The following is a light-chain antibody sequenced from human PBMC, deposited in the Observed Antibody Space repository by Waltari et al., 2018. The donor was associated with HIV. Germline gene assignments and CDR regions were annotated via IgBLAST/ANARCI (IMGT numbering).Light chain of an antibody. V-gene: IGLV2-8*01. CDR2: DLT. CDR3: ISYAGSSMSYA. J-gene: IGLJ1*01. CDR1: SSDVGAFKY. Sequence: QSALTQPPSASGSPGQSVTISCTGASSDVGAFKYVSWYQQHPGKATKLLIYDLTNRPSGVPDRFSGSKSGHAASLTGSGGQAEDEAHYYCISYAGSSMSYAFGTGTKVTVL.